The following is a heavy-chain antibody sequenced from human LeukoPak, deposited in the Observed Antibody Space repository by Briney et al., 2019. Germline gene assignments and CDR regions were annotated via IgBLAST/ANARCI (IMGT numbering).Heavy chain of an antibody. CDR2: INPSGGST. CDR1: GYTFTSYY. CDR3: ARALEYCSGGSCYSGWFDP. J-gene: IGHJ5*02. V-gene: IGHV1-46*01. D-gene: IGHD2-15*01. Sequence: ASVKVSCKASGYTFTSYYMHWVRQAPGQGLEWMGIINPSGGSTSYAQKFQGRVTMTRDMSTSTVYMELSSLRSEDTAVYYCARALEYCSGGSCYSGWFDPWGQGTLVTVSS.